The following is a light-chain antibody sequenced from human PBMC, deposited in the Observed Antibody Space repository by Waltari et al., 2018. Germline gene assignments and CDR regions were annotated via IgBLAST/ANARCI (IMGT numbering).Light chain of an antibody. CDR3: QQYKNWPPWT. CDR2: GAS. CDR1: QRVSSN. J-gene: IGKJ1*01. Sequence: EIVVTQSPATLSVSPGERATLSCRASQRVSSNLAWVQQKPGQAPRPLIYGASTRATGIPARFSGSGSGTEFTLTISTLQSEDFAVYYCQQYKNWPPWTFGQGTKVEIK. V-gene: IGKV3-15*01.